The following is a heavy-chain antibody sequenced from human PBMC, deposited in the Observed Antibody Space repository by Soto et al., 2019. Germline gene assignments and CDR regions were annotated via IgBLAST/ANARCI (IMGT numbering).Heavy chain of an antibody. D-gene: IGHD2-8*02. CDR3: ARDALVPIYWYFDL. CDR2: INPTDGGT. V-gene: IGHV1-46*01. Sequence: ASVKVSCKASGYTFIGYYMHWVRQAPGQGPKWMGIINPTDGGTSYAQKFQGRVTMTRDTSTRTLYMELGSLRAEDTAVYYCARDALVPIYWYFDLWGRGTLVTVSS. CDR1: GYTFIGYY. J-gene: IGHJ2*01.